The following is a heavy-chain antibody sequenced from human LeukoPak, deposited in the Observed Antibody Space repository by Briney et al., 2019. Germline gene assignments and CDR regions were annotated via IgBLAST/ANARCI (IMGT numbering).Heavy chain of an antibody. V-gene: IGHV4-59*01. CDR3: ARAHPFGGVDY. Sequence: SETLSLTCTVSGGSISSYYWSWIRQPPGKGLEWIGYIYYSGSTNYNPSLKSRVTISVDTSKNQFSLKLSSVTAADMAVYYCARAHPFGGVDYWGQGTLVTVSS. J-gene: IGHJ4*02. D-gene: IGHD3-10*01. CDR2: IYYSGST. CDR1: GGSISSYY.